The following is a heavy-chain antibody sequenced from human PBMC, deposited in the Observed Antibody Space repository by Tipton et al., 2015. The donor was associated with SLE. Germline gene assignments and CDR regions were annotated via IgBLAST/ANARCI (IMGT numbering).Heavy chain of an antibody. CDR3: AKDLYYYDGSATMDY. CDR2: VSGSGGST. CDR1: GLTFSNYA. Sequence: SLRLSCAASGLTFSNYAMAWVRQAPGKGLEWVSGVSGSGGSTYYADSVKGQFTISRDTSTNTVYLQMNSLRLEDTAVYYCAKDLYYYDGSATMDYWGQGTLVTVSS. V-gene: IGHV3-23*01. D-gene: IGHD3-22*01. J-gene: IGHJ4*02.